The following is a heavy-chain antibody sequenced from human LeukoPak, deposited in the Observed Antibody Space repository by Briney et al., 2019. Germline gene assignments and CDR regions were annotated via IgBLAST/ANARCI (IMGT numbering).Heavy chain of an antibody. V-gene: IGHV3-23*01. CDR1: GFTVSSYA. CDR3: AKGRYYDSSGYPFFDY. Sequence: PGGSLRLSCAASGFTVSSYAMSWVRQAPGKGLEWVSAISGSGGSTYYADSVKGRFTISRDNSKNTLYLQMNSLRAEDTAVYYCAKGRYYDSSGYPFFDYWGRGTLVTVSS. J-gene: IGHJ4*02. CDR2: ISGSGGST. D-gene: IGHD3-22*01.